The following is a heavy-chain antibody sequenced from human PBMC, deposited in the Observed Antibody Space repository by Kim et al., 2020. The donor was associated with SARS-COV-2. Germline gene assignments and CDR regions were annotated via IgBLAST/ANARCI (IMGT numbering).Heavy chain of an antibody. CDR3: ATVWDCGGTSCNGRGFDY. V-gene: IGHV3-33*03. J-gene: IGHJ4*02. CDR1: GFTFSDYG. Sequence: GGSLRLSCAASGFTFSDYGMHWVRQAPGKGLEWVSVIWYDRSNIYYADSVKGRFTISRDNSKNTLYLQMNSLRAEDTAVYYCATVWDCGGTSCNGRGFDYWGQGTRVTVSS. D-gene: IGHD2-2*01. CDR2: IWYDRSNI.